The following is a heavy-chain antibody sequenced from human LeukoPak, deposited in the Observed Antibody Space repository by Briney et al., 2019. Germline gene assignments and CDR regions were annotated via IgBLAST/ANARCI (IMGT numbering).Heavy chain of an antibody. V-gene: IGHV4-39*07. Sequence: SETLSLTCIVSGGSISSSPYFWDWIRQSPGKGLEWIGSIHQSGGTYYNPSLRSRVTISVDTSKNQFSLKLSSVTAADTAVYYCARDRDSSVWNYNYYYMDVWGKGTTVTVSS. CDR1: GGSISSSPYF. D-gene: IGHD6-19*01. CDR3: ARDRDSSVWNYNYYYMDV. J-gene: IGHJ6*03. CDR2: IHQSGGT.